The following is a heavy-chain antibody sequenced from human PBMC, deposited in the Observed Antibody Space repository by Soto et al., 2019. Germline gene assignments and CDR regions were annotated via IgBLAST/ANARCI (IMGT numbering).Heavy chain of an antibody. CDR3: AKDCLGGWFDP. J-gene: IGHJ5*02. Sequence: QVQLVESGGGVVQPGRSLRLSCAASGFTFSSYGMHWVRQAPGKGLEWVAVISYDGSNKYYADSVKGRFTISRDNSKNTLYLQMNSLRAEDTAVYYGAKDCLGGWFDPWGQGTLVTVSS. CDR2: ISYDGSNK. V-gene: IGHV3-30*18. CDR1: GFTFSSYG.